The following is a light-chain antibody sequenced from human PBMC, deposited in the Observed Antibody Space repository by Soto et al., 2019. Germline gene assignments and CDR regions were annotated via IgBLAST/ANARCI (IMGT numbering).Light chain of an antibody. Sequence: EIVLTQSPATLSLSRGERATLSCRASQSVRSYLAWYQQKPGQTPRLLIYDASNRATGIPARFSGSGSGTDFTLTISTLEPEDFAVYYCQQRNNWPPITFGQGTRLEIK. CDR2: DAS. CDR3: QQRNNWPPIT. J-gene: IGKJ5*01. CDR1: QSVRSY. V-gene: IGKV3-11*01.